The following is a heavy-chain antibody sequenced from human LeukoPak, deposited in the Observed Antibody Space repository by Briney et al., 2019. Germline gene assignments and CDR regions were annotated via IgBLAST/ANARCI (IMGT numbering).Heavy chain of an antibody. CDR2: IYTGDTT. V-gene: IGHV3-53*01. CDR1: GFTVSSNH. Sequence: QPGGSLRLSCAASGFTVSSNHLNWVRQAPGKGLEWVSVIYTGDTTYYADSVKGRFTVSRDNSKNTVYLQMNSLRAEDTAVYFCARVDHTIFGVASRWGSDPYDYYYMDVWGKGTTVTVSS. J-gene: IGHJ6*03. D-gene: IGHD3-3*01. CDR3: ARVDHTIFGVASRWGSDPYDYYYMDV.